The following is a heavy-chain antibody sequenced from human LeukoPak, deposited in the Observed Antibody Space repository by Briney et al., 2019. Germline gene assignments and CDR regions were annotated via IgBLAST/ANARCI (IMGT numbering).Heavy chain of an antibody. V-gene: IGHV1-69*13. CDR3: ARDQGYCSSTSCTKPYYYYYMDV. Sequence: SVKVSCKASGGTFSSYAISWVRQAPGQGLEWMGGIIPIFGTANYAQKFQGRVTITADESTSTAYMELSSLRSEDTAVYYCARDQGYCSSTSCTKPYYYYYMDVWGKGTTVTISS. J-gene: IGHJ6*03. CDR1: GGTFSSYA. D-gene: IGHD2-2*01. CDR2: IIPIFGTA.